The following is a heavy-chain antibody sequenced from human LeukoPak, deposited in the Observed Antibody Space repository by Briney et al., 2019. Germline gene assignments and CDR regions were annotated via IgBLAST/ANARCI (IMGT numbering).Heavy chain of an antibody. CDR1: GNSISSGDYY. Sequence: SETLSLTCTVSGNSISSGDYYWSWNRQPAGKGLEWIGRIYTSGGTTYNPSLKSRVTISGDTSENQFSLRLSSVTAADTAVYYCARASYSYDISGWVPFDYWGQGTLVTVSS. CDR3: ARASYSYDISGWVPFDY. V-gene: IGHV4-61*02. D-gene: IGHD3-22*01. CDR2: IYTSGGT. J-gene: IGHJ4*02.